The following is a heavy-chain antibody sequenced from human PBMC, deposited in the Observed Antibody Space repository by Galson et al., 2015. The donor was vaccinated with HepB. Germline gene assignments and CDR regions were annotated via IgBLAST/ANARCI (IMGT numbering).Heavy chain of an antibody. CDR1: GYTFTSYD. V-gene: IGHV1-8*01. J-gene: IGHJ6*03. CDR3: ARGQSSSWYRYYYYYYYMDV. Sequence: SVKVSCKASGYTFTSYDINWVRRATGQGLEWMGWMNPNSGNTGYAQKFQGRVTMTRNTSISTAYMELSSLRSEDTAVYYCARGQSSSWYRYYYYYYYMDVWGKGTTVTVSS. D-gene: IGHD6-13*01. CDR2: MNPNSGNT.